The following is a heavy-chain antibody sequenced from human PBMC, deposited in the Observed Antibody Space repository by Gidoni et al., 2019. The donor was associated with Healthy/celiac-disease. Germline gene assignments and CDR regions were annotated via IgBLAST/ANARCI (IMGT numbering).Heavy chain of an antibody. Sequence: EVQLVESGGCLVQPGGSLRLSFSPFAFPFISYRLTWVRQAPGKGLEWVSSISSSSSYIYYADSVKGRFTISRDNAKNSLYLQMNSLRAEDTAVYYCARGLDIVVVVAATPESEFDYWGQGTLVTVSS. CDR3: ARGLDIVVVVAATPESEFDY. D-gene: IGHD2-15*01. CDR1: AFPFISYR. V-gene: IGHV3-21*01. CDR2: ISSSSSYI. J-gene: IGHJ4*02.